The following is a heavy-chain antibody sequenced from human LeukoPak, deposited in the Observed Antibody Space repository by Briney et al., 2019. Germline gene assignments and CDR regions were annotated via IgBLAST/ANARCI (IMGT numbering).Heavy chain of an antibody. D-gene: IGHD2-2*01. CDR3: AREQCSSISCFPLFDY. CDR2: INPNSGGT. CDR1: GYTFTGYY. Sequence: ASVKVSCKASGYTFTGYYMHWVRQAHGQGLEWMGWINPNSGGTNYAQKFQGRVTMTRDTSISTAYMELSRLRSDDTAVYYCAREQCSSISCFPLFDYWGQGTLVTVSS. J-gene: IGHJ4*02. V-gene: IGHV1-2*02.